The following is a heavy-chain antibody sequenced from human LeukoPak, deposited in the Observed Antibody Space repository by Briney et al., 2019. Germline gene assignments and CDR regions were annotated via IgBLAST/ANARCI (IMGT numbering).Heavy chain of an antibody. D-gene: IGHD3-10*01. J-gene: IGHJ4*02. Sequence: GESLKISCKGSGYSFTSYWIGWVRQMPGKGLEWMGIIYPGDSDTRYSPSFQGQVTISADKSISTAYLQWSSLKASDSAMYYCARHEGDYGSGSYYPDYWGQGTLVTVSS. CDR1: GYSFTSYW. CDR3: ARHEGDYGSGSYYPDY. CDR2: IYPGDSDT. V-gene: IGHV5-51*01.